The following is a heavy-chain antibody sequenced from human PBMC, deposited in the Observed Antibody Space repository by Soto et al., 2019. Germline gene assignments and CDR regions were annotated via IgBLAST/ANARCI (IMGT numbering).Heavy chain of an antibody. CDR1: GGTFSSYA. CDR2: IIPIFGTA. CDR3: ASGYSSSWGGGGYYFDY. J-gene: IGHJ4*02. Sequence: QVQLVQSGAEVKKPGSSVKVSCKASGGTFSSYAISWVRQAPGQGLEWMGGIIPIFGTANYAQKFQGRVTITADESTGPAYRGLGSLRFEDTAVYYCASGYSSSWGGGGYYFDYWGQGTLVTVSS. V-gene: IGHV1-69*01. D-gene: IGHD6-13*01.